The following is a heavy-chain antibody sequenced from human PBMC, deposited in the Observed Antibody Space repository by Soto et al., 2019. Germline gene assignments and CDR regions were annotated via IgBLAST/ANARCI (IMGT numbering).Heavy chain of an antibody. D-gene: IGHD5-18*01. CDR3: TRGGYSYGYYWYFDL. CDR2: IRSKAYGGTT. Sequence: GGSLRLSCTASGFTFGDYAMSWFRQAPGKGLEWVGFIRSKAYGGTTEYAASVKGRFTISRDDSKSIAYLQMNSLKTEDTAVYYCTRGGYSYGYYWYFDLWGRGTLVTVSS. CDR1: GFTFGDYA. V-gene: IGHV3-49*03. J-gene: IGHJ2*01.